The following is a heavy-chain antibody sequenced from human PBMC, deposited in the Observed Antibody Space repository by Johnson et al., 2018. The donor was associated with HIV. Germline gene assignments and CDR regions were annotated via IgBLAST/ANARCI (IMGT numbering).Heavy chain of an antibody. J-gene: IGHJ3*02. D-gene: IGHD5-18*01. V-gene: IGHV3-23*04. CDR2: MSGSGGST. CDR1: GFTFSSYA. Sequence: VQLVESGGGLVQPGGSLRLSCAASGFTFSSYAMSWVRQAPGKGLAWVSAMSGSGGSTYYADSVKGRFTISRDNSKNTLYLQMSSLKTEDTAVYYCTTGVDTAMYAFDIWGQGTMVTVSS. CDR3: TTGVDTAMYAFDI.